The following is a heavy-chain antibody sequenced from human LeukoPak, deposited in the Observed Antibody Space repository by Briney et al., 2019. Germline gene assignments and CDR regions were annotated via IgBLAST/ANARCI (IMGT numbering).Heavy chain of an antibody. CDR2: IYYSGST. V-gene: IGHV4-39*07. D-gene: IGHD6-13*01. J-gene: IGHJ4*02. CDR1: GGSISSGSYY. CDR3: ARVTGYVMEDYFDY. Sequence: SETLSLTCTVSGGSISSGSYYWGWIRQPPRKGLEWIGNIYYSGSTYYNPSLKSRVSISVDTSKNQFSLKLTSVTAADTAVYYCARVTGYVMEDYFDYWGQGTLVTVSS.